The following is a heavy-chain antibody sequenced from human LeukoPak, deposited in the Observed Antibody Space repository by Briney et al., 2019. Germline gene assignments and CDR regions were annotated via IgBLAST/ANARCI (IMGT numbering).Heavy chain of an antibody. CDR1: GGSFSSYA. Sequence: SVKVSCKASGGSFSSYAFSWVRQAPGQGLEWMGRIIPIIGIANYAQKFQGRVTITADKSTSTGYMELRSLRSEDAAVYYCVRAPYCTSTSCYAHDVFDVWGQGTMVTVSS. CDR3: VRAPYCTSTSCYAHDVFDV. V-gene: IGHV1-69*04. D-gene: IGHD2-2*01. CDR2: IIPIIGIA. J-gene: IGHJ3*01.